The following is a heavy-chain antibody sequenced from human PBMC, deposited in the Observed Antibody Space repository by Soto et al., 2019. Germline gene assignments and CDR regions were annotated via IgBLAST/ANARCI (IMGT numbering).Heavy chain of an antibody. CDR2: ISAYNGNT. CDR1: GYIFTSNG. V-gene: IGHV1-18*01. CDR3: ARDLRSAGDYGDSH. J-gene: IGHJ3*01. D-gene: IGHD4-17*01. Sequence: QVQLVRSGAEVKKPGASVKVSCKASGYIFTSNGISWVRQAPGQGLEWMGWISAYNGNTNYAQKFQGRVTMSTDTSTTTAYMELRSLRSDDTAVYYCARDLRSAGDYGDSHWGQGTMVTVSS.